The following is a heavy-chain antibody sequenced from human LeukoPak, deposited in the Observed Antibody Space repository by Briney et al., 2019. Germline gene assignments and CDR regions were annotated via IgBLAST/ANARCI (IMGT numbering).Heavy chain of an antibody. CDR1: GGSINSSTFY. CDR2: ISYSGST. D-gene: IGHD1-7*01. J-gene: IGHJ4*02. V-gene: IGHV4-39*07. CDR3: ARENYYLDY. Sequence: PSETLSLTCTVSGGSINSSTFYWGWIRQPPGKGLEWIGSISYSGSTYYNPSLKSRVTISVDTSKNQFSLKLSSVTAADTAVYYCARENYYLDYWGQGTLVTVSS.